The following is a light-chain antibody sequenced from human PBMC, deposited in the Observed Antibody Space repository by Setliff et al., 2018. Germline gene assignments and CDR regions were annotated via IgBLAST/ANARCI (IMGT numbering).Light chain of an antibody. CDR3: CSYAGSSPYV. CDR1: SSDVGSYNL. J-gene: IGLJ1*01. V-gene: IGLV2-23*01. Sequence: QSALTQPASVSGSPGQSITISCTGTSSDVGSYNLXXXXXXXXXXXPKLMXXXGSKRPSGISNRFSGSKSGNTASLTISGLQAEDEADYYCCSYAGSSPYVFGTGTKVTVL. CDR2: XGS.